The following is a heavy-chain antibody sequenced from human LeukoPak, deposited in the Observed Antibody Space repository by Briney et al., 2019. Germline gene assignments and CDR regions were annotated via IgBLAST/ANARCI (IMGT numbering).Heavy chain of an antibody. CDR3: AKLSYYGSRTFDY. D-gene: IGHD3-10*01. V-gene: IGHV4-61*02. CDR2: IYTSGST. J-gene: IGHJ4*02. CDR1: GGSISSGSYY. Sequence: SETLSLTCTVSGGSISSGSYYWSWIRQPAGKGLEWIGRIYTSGSTNYNPSLKSRVTISVDTSKNQFSLKLSSVTAADTAVYYCAKLSYYGSRTFDYWGQGTLVTVSS.